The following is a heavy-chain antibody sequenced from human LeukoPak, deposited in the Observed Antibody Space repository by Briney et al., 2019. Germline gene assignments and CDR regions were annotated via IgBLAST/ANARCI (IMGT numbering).Heavy chain of an antibody. CDR2: ISGSGGST. J-gene: IGHJ4*02. D-gene: IGHD3-10*01. CDR3: AKDGYYGSGSYQDY. Sequence: PGGSLRLSCAASGFTFSSYALSWVRQAPGKGLEWVSAISGSGGSTYYADSVKGRFTISRDNSKNTLYLQMNSLRAEDTAVYYCAKDGYYGSGSYQDYWGQGTLVTVSS. V-gene: IGHV3-23*01. CDR1: GFTFSSYA.